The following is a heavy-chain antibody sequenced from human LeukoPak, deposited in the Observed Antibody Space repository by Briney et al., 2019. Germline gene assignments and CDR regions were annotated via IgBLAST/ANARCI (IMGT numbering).Heavy chain of an antibody. D-gene: IGHD1-1*01. CDR3: ARRISNNWIFDY. CDR1: GGSISSGGYY. CDR2: IYYSGST. V-gene: IGHV4-31*03. J-gene: IGHJ4*02. Sequence: SEPLSLTCTVSGGSISSGGYYWSWIRQHPGKGLEWIGYIYYSGSTYYNPSLKNRVTISVDTSKNQFSLKLSSVTAVDTAVYYCARRISNNWIFDYWGQGTLVTVSS.